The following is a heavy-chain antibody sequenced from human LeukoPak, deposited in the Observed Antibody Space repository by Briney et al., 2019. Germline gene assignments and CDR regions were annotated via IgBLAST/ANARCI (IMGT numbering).Heavy chain of an antibody. CDR3: ATLGNDFWSGYPSRTFDY. Sequence: ATVKISCTVSGYTFTDYYMHWVQQAPGKGLEWMGLVDPEDGETIYAEKFQGRVTITADTSTDTAYMELSSLRSEDTAVYYCATLGNDFWSGYPSRTFDYWGQGTLVTVSS. J-gene: IGHJ4*02. CDR1: GYTFTDYY. V-gene: IGHV1-69-2*01. D-gene: IGHD3-3*01. CDR2: VDPEDGET.